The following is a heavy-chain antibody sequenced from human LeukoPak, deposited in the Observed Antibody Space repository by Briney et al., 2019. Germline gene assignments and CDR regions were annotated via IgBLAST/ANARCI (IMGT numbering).Heavy chain of an antibody. CDR3: ARDRYGSGINWFDP. D-gene: IGHD3-10*01. J-gene: IGHJ5*02. V-gene: IGHV3-20*04. CDR2: INWNGGST. Sequence: PGGSLRLSCAASGFTFDDYGMSWVRQAPGKGLEWVSGINWNGGSTGYADSVKGRFTISRDNAKNSLYLQKNSLRAEDTALYYCARDRYGSGINWFDPWGQGTLVTVSS. CDR1: GFTFDDYG.